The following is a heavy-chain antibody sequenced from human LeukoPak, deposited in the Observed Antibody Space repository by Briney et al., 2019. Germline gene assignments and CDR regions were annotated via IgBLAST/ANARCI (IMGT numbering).Heavy chain of an antibody. CDR3: ASQFG. CDR2: IYYSGNT. J-gene: IGHJ4*02. V-gene: IGHV4-59*01. Sequence: ASETLSLTCTVSGGSISSYYWSWIRQPPGKGLEWVGYIYYSGNTNYNPSLKSRVTISVDTSKNQFSLQLTSLTAADTAVYYCASQFGWGQGTLVTVSS. D-gene: IGHD3-16*01. CDR1: GGSISSYY.